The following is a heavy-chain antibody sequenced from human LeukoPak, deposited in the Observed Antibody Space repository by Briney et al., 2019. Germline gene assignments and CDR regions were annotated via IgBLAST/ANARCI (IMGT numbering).Heavy chain of an antibody. Sequence: ASVKVSCKASGHTFTTYYIHWVRQAPGQGLEWMGWIHPATGDTNYAQKFQDRVTVTRDTSIATAYMDLIRLTSDDTAVYYCASYASGYNWLRVWGQGTLVTVSS. CDR1: GHTFTTYY. D-gene: IGHD1-1*01. V-gene: IGHV1-2*02. CDR3: ASYASGYNWLRV. J-gene: IGHJ4*02. CDR2: IHPATGDT.